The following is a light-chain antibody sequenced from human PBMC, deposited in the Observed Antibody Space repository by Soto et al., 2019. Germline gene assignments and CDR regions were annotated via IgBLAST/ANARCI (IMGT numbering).Light chain of an antibody. Sequence: QSVLTQPPSVSAAPGQKVTISCTGTSSDVGSYNLVSWYQKHPGKAPKLMIYEGSKRPSGVSNRFSGSKSGNTASLTISGLQTEDEADYYCCSYAGRPLFGGGTKLTVL. V-gene: IGLV2-23*01. CDR2: EGS. J-gene: IGLJ2*01. CDR1: SSDVGSYNL. CDR3: CSYAGRPL.